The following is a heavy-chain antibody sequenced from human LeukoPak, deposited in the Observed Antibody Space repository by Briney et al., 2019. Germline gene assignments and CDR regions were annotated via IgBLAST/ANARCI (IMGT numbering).Heavy chain of an antibody. D-gene: IGHD3-10*01. Sequence: PGRSLRLSCAASGFTFSSYAMHWVRQATGKGLEWVAVISYDGSNKYYADSVKGRFTISRDNSKNTLYLQMNSLRAEDTAVYYCARSSMVRGVKGNFFDYWGQGTLVTVSS. J-gene: IGHJ4*02. CDR1: GFTFSSYA. V-gene: IGHV3-30-3*01. CDR3: ARSSMVRGVKGNFFDY. CDR2: ISYDGSNK.